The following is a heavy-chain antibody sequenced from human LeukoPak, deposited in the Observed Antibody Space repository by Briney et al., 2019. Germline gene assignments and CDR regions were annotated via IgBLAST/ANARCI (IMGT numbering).Heavy chain of an antibody. V-gene: IGHV1-2*06. J-gene: IGHJ4*02. CDR3: ARGGIYDILTGYTVGDY. CDR1: GYTFTCYY. CDR2: INPNSGGT. Sequence: ASVKVSCKASGYTFTCYYMHWVGQAPGQGREWRGRINPNSGGTNYAQKFQGRVTMTRDTSISTAYMELSRLRSDDTAVYYCARGGIYDILTGYTVGDYWGQGTLVTVSS. D-gene: IGHD3-9*01.